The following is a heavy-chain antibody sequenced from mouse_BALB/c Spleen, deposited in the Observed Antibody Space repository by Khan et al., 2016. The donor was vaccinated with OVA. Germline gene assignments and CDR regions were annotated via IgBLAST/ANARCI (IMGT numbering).Heavy chain of an antibody. J-gene: IGHJ2*01. Sequence: QSGPGLVKPSQSLSLTCTVTGYSITSGYGWNWIRQFPGNKLEWMGYISYSGSTNYNPSLKSRISITRDTSKNQFFLQLNSVTTEDTATYYCARTARIKYWGQGTTLTVSS. D-gene: IGHD1-2*01. CDR3: ARTARIKY. V-gene: IGHV3-2*02. CDR1: GYSITSGYG. CDR2: ISYSGST.